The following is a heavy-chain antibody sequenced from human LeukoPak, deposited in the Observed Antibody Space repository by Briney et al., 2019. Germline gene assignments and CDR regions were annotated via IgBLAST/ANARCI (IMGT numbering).Heavy chain of an antibody. Sequence: GASVKVSCKASGYTFTGYYMHWGRQAPGQGLEWMGWINPNSGGTNYAQKFQGRVTMTRDTSISTAYMELSRLRSDATAVYYCAREIYGSGSYPFDYWGQGTLVTVSS. CDR1: GYTFTGYY. CDR2: INPNSGGT. V-gene: IGHV1-2*02. D-gene: IGHD3-10*01. J-gene: IGHJ4*02. CDR3: AREIYGSGSYPFDY.